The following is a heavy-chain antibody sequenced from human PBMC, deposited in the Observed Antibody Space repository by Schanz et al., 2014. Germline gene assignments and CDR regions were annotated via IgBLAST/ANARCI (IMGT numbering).Heavy chain of an antibody. V-gene: IGHV3-23*04. CDR3: ARDRGHGDLPGDI. J-gene: IGHJ3*02. Sequence: QLVGSGGGLIQPGGSLRLSCTASGFAFSSYSMNWVRQAPGKGLEWVSALSGSGGSTYYADSVKGRFTISRDNSKNTLYLQMNSLRTEDTAVYYCARDRGHGDLPGDIWGQGTMVTVSS. D-gene: IGHD4-17*01. CDR2: LSGSGGST. CDR1: GFAFSSYS.